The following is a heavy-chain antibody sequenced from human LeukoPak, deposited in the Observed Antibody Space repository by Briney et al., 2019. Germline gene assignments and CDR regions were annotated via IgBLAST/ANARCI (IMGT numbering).Heavy chain of an antibody. CDR1: RFTFSTYT. V-gene: IGHV3-21*06. CDR3: ARVGVLSSSWLLY. CDR2: ISSSSFFI. D-gene: IGHD6-13*01. Sequence: PGGSLRLSCVASRFTFSTYTMNWVRQAPGKGLEWVSSISSSSFFISYADSVKGRFTISRDNAKNSLYLQMNSLRAEDTAVYYCARVGVLSSSWLLYWGQGTLVTVSS. J-gene: IGHJ4*02.